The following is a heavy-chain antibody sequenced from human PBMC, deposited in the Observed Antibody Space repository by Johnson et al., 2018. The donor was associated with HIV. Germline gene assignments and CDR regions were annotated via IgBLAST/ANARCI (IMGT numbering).Heavy chain of an antibody. CDR3: ANFGSSSSRSAFDI. D-gene: IGHD6-6*01. J-gene: IGHJ3*02. V-gene: IGHV3-9*01. Sequence: VQLVESGGGLVQPGRSLRLSCAASGFTFDDYAMHWVRQVPGKGLEWVSGISRNSFTIGFADSLKGRFTHSRDTFKNTLYLQMNSLRAEDTAVYYCANFGSSSSRSAFDIWGQGTMVTVSS. CDR1: GFTFDDYA. CDR2: ISRNSFTI.